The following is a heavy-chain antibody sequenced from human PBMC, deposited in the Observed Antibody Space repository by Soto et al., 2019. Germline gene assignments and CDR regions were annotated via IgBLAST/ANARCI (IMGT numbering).Heavy chain of an antibody. Sequence: QITLKESGPTLVRPTQTLTLTCTFSGFSLTTSGVGVGWIRQPPGKALEWLAVIYWDDDKRYSSSLKSRLTITQDTSKNQVVLTLTNMDAVDTATYYCAHHPYYGLGSYSFDYWGQGTLVTVSS. CDR1: GFSLTTSGVG. V-gene: IGHV2-5*02. D-gene: IGHD3-10*01. CDR2: IYWDDDK. J-gene: IGHJ4*02. CDR3: AHHPYYGLGSYSFDY.